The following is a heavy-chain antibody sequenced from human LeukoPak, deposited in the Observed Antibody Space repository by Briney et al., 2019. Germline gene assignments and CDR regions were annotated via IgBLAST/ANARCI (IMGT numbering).Heavy chain of an antibody. J-gene: IGHJ5*02. CDR1: GFDSSNYW. CDR2: INQDESQK. Sequence: GGSLRLSCSASGFDSSNYWMSWVRQAPGKGLEWVANINQDESQKHYVDSVKGRFTISRDSAKNALYLQMNSLRAEDTAVYYCARVDGYGDYDWFDPWGQGTLVTVSS. D-gene: IGHD4-17*01. CDR3: ARVDGYGDYDWFDP. V-gene: IGHV3-7*01.